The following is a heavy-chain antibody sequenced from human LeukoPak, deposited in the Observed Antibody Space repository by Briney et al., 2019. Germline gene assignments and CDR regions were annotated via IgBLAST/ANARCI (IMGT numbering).Heavy chain of an antibody. V-gene: IGHV4-59*12. CDR1: GGSISSYY. CDR2: IYYSGST. D-gene: IGHD4-23*01. CDR3: AYSTVVTRGYY. Sequence: SETLSLTCTVSGGSISSYYWSWIRQRPGKGLEWIGYIYYSGSTNYNPSLKSRVTISVDTSKNQFSLKLSSVTAADTAVYYCAYSTVVTRGYYWGQGTLVTVSS. J-gene: IGHJ4*02.